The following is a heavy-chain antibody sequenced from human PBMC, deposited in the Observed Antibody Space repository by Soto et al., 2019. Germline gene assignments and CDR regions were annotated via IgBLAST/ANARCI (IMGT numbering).Heavy chain of an antibody. CDR1: GFTFSSYD. CDR3: ARATPGIAAAGLHGYYFDY. J-gene: IGHJ4*02. Sequence: EVQLVESGGGLVQPGGSLRLSCAASGFTFSSYDMHWVRQATGKGLEWVSAIGTAGDTYYPGSVKGRFTISRENAKNSLYLQMNSLRAEDTAVYYCARATPGIAAAGLHGYYFDYWGQGTLVTVSS. V-gene: IGHV3-13*01. D-gene: IGHD6-13*01. CDR2: IGTAGDT.